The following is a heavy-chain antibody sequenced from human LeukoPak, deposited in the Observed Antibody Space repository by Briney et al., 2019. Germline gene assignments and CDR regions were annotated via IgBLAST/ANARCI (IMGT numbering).Heavy chain of an antibody. CDR1: GYTFTSYD. Sequence: ASVKVSCKASGYTFTSYDINWVRQATGQGLEWMGWINTNTGNPTYAQGFTGRFVFSLDTSVSTAYLQISSLKAEDTAVYYCARVRGSSWPHDAFDIWGHGTMVTVSS. CDR3: ARVRGSSWPHDAFDI. D-gene: IGHD6-13*01. V-gene: IGHV7-4-1*02. CDR2: INTNTGNP. J-gene: IGHJ3*02.